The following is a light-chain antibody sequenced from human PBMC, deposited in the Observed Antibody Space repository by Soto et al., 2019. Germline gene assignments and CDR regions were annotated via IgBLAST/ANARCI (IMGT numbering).Light chain of an antibody. Sequence: QSVLAQPASVSGSPGQSITISCTGTSSDVGGYNYVSWYQQHPGKAPKLMIYEVSNRPSGVSNRFSGSKSGNTASRTISGLQAEDEADYYCSSYTSSSTLYVFGTGTKVTVL. CDR1: SSDVGGYNY. CDR3: SSYTSSSTLYV. J-gene: IGLJ1*01. V-gene: IGLV2-14*01. CDR2: EVS.